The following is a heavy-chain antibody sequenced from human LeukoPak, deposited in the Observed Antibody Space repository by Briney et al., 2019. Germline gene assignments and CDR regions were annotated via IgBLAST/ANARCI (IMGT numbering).Heavy chain of an antibody. CDR1: GYTFTSYY. CDR2: INPSGGST. V-gene: IGHV1-46*01. J-gene: IGHJ3*02. Sequence: ASVKVSCKASGYTFTSYYMHWVRQAPGQGLEWMGIINPSGGSTSYAQKFQGRVTMTRDTSTSTVYMELSSLRSEDTAVYYCEVTGVGYCSSTSCYGAFDIWGQGTMVTVSS. D-gene: IGHD2-2*01. CDR3: EVTGVGYCSSTSCYGAFDI.